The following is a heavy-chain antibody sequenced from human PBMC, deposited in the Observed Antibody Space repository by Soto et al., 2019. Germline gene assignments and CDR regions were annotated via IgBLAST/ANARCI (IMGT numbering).Heavy chain of an antibody. CDR3: AREGGDLNWFDP. J-gene: IGHJ5*02. Sequence: EVQLVESGGGLVQPGGSLRLSCAASGFTFSSYSMNWVRQAPGKGLEWVSYISSSGSTIYYADSGKGRFTISRDNAKISLYLQMNSLRAEDTAVYYCAREGGDLNWFDPWGQGTLVTVSS. V-gene: IGHV3-48*01. D-gene: IGHD4-17*01. CDR2: ISSSGSTI. CDR1: GFTFSSYS.